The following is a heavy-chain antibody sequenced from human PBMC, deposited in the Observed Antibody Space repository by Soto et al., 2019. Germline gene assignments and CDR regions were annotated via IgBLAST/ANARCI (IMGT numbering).Heavy chain of an antibody. J-gene: IGHJ5*02. Sequence: EVQLLESGGGLVQPGGSLRLSCAASGFPFSSSAMTWVRQAPGKGLEWVSVISVSGDSTYYADSLKGRFTISRDNSKNTLYLQMNRLRAGDSAVYYCAKGRGGFDPWGQGTLVTVSS. CDR2: ISVSGDST. V-gene: IGHV3-23*01. CDR3: AKGRGGFDP. D-gene: IGHD3-10*01. CDR1: GFPFSSSA.